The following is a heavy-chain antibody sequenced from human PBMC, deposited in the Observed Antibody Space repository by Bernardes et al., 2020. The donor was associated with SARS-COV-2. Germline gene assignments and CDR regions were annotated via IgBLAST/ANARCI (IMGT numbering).Heavy chain of an antibody. Sequence: GGSLRPSCAASGFAFSNYVMHWVRQAPGKGLEHVSGVSTDGAGTYYAPSVKGRFTVSRDNSKNTLHLQMGSLRPDDMAVYYCARNYLAVGGTGNYYGMDVWGQGTTVTVSS. CDR1: GFAFSNYV. CDR2: VSTDGAGT. D-gene: IGHD6-19*01. V-gene: IGHV3-64*01. CDR3: ARNYLAVGGTGNYYGMDV. J-gene: IGHJ6*02.